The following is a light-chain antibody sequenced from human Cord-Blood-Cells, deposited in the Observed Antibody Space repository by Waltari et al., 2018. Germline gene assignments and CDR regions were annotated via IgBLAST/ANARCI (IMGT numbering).Light chain of an antibody. Sequence: EIVMTQSPATLSVSPGERATLPCRASQSVSSNLAWYQQKPGQAPRILIYGASTRDTGIPARFSGSGSGTEFTLTISSLQSEDFAVYYCQQYNNWPPYTFGQGTKLEIK. CDR3: QQYNNWPPYT. CDR1: QSVSSN. CDR2: GAS. J-gene: IGKJ2*01. V-gene: IGKV3-15*01.